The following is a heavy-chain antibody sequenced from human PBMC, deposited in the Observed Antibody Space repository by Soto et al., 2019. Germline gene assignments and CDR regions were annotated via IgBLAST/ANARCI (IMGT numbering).Heavy chain of an antibody. CDR2: IYHSGST. CDR1: GGSISSGGYS. J-gene: IGHJ3*02. CDR3: ARVRGGFYDFWSGYDAFDI. Sequence: SETLSLTCAVSGGSISSGGYSWSWIRQPPGKGLEWIGYIYHSGSTYYNPSLKSRVTISVDRSKNQFSLKLSSVTAADTAVYYCARVRGGFYDFWSGYDAFDIWGQGTMVTVSS. D-gene: IGHD3-3*01. V-gene: IGHV4-30-2*01.